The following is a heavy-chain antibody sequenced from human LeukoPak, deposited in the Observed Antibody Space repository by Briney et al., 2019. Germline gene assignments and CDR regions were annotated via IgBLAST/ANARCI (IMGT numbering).Heavy chain of an antibody. D-gene: IGHD6-13*01. Sequence: GGSLRLSCAASGFTFSSYWMHWVRQAPGKGLVWVSRINSDGSSTSYADSVKGRFTISRDNAKNTLYLQMNSLRAEDTAVYYCVRGVAASGTDYWGQGTLVTVSS. V-gene: IGHV3-74*01. CDR3: VRGVAASGTDY. J-gene: IGHJ4*02. CDR1: GFTFSSYW. CDR2: INSDGSST.